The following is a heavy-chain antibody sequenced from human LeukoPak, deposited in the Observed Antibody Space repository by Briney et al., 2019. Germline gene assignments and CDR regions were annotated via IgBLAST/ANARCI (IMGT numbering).Heavy chain of an antibody. CDR1: GFTFSSYG. V-gene: IGHV3-30*03. CDR3: ARERISGYSFDY. CDR2: ISYDGSNK. Sequence: LSGGSLRLSCAASGFTFSSYGMHWVRQAPGKGLEWVAVISYDGSNKYYADSVKGRFTISRDNSKNTLYLQMNSLRAEDTAAYYCARERISGYSFDYWGQGTLVTVSS. J-gene: IGHJ4*02. D-gene: IGHD3-22*01.